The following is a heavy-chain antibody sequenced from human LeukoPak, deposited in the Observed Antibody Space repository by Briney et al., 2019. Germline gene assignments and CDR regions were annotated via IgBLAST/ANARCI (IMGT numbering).Heavy chain of an antibody. CDR3: ARAAGEQWLAQIDY. CDR1: GGSISSSNW. CDR2: IYHSGST. D-gene: IGHD6-19*01. Sequence: SGTLSLTCAVSGGSISSSNWWSWVRQPPGKGLEWIGEIYHSGSTNYNPSLKSRVTISVDTSKNQFSLKLSSVTAADTAVYYCARAAGEQWLAQIDYWGQGTLVTVSS. V-gene: IGHV4-4*02. J-gene: IGHJ4*02.